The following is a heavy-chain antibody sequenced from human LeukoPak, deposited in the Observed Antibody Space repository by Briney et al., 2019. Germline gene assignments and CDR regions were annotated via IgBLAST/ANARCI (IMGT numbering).Heavy chain of an antibody. CDR3: AKGGSGYYSRIVPRYFDY. Sequence: GGSLRLSCAASGFTFSSYAMSWVRQAPGKGLEWVSAISGSGGSTYYADSMKGRFTISRDNSKNTLYLQMNSLRAEDTAVYYCAKGGSGYYSRIVPRYFDYWGQGTLVTVSS. CDR2: ISGSGGST. V-gene: IGHV3-23*01. CDR1: GFTFSSYA. D-gene: IGHD3-22*01. J-gene: IGHJ4*02.